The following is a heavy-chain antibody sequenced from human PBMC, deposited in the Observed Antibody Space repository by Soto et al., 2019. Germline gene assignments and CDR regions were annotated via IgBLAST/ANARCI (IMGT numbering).Heavy chain of an antibody. CDR3: AAYRSSTSCYGGYYYMDV. CDR1: GFTFSSYA. Sequence: GGALELSCAASGFTFSSYALSWVRQAPGKGVEWVSAISGSGGSTYYADPVKGRFTISRDNSKNTLYLQMNSLRAEDTAVYYCAAYRSSTSCYGGYYYMDVWGKGTTVTVSS. CDR2: ISGSGGST. D-gene: IGHD2-2*01. V-gene: IGHV3-23*01. J-gene: IGHJ6*03.